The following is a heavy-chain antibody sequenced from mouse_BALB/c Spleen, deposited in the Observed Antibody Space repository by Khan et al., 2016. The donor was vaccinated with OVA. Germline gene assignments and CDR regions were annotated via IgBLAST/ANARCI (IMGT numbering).Heavy chain of an antibody. J-gene: IGHJ4*01. CDR1: GFSLSRYN. V-gene: IGHV2-6-4*01. D-gene: IGHD2-14*01. CDR3: ARAYYRYDGYYAMDY. Sequence: VELVESGPGLVAPSQSLSITCTVSGFSLSRYNIHWVRQSPGKGLEWLGMIWGGGGTDYNSPLKSRLNISKDNSKSQVFLKMNSLQTDDTAMYYCARAYYRYDGYYAMDYWGQGISVTVSS. CDR2: IWGGGGT.